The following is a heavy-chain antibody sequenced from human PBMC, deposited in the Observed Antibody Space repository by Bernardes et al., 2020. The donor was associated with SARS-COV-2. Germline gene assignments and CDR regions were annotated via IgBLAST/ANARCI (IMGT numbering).Heavy chain of an antibody. Sequence: GGSLRLSCAASGFTLSDYGMHWVRQAPGKGLEWVAVIWYDGSNENYADSVKGRFTISRDNSKNTLYLQMNSLRAEDTAVYYCARDGVGDQVVPDAIINYGMDVWGQGTTVTVSS. J-gene: IGHJ6*02. D-gene: IGHD2-2*01. CDR1: GFTLSDYG. CDR2: IWYDGSNE. CDR3: ARDGVGDQVVPDAIINYGMDV. V-gene: IGHV3-33*01.